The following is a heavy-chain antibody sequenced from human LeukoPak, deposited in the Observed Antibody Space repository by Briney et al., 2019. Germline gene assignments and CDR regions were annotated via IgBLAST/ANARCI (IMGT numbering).Heavy chain of an antibody. Sequence: SVKVSCKASGYTFTSYGISWVRQAPGQGLEWMGWISAYNGNTNYAQKLQGRVTMTTGTSTSTAYMELRSLRSDDTAVYYCALSCSSTSCYGPIDAFDIWGQGTMVT. CDR2: ISAYNGNT. J-gene: IGHJ3*02. CDR3: ALSCSSTSCYGPIDAFDI. V-gene: IGHV1-18*01. CDR1: GYTFTSYG. D-gene: IGHD2-2*01.